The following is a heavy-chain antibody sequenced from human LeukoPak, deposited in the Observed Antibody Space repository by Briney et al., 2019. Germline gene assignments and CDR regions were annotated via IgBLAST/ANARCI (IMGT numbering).Heavy chain of an antibody. CDR2: ISYDGGNR. V-gene: IGHV3-30*04. Sequence: GGSLRLSCAPSGFTFDIYAMHWVRQAPGKGLEWVAVISYDGGNRNYGDSVKGRFTISRDNSKNTLYLEMNSLRPEDTAVYYCARDPPFSSGWSQNFFDYWGQGTLVTVSP. CDR3: ARDPPFSSGWSQNFFDY. CDR1: GFTFDIYA. J-gene: IGHJ4*02. D-gene: IGHD6-19*01.